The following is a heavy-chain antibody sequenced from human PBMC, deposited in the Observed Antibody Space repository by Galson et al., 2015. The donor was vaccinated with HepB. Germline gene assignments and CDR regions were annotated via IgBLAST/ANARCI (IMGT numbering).Heavy chain of an antibody. Sequence: SLRLSCAASGFTLSSNWMSWVRQAPGKGLEWVANINQDGSEKYYVDSVKGRFTISRDNAKNSLYLQMNSVRAEDTAVYYCARDDYVWRSFVDYWGQGALVTVSS. D-gene: IGHD3-16*01. J-gene: IGHJ4*02. CDR3: ARDDYVWRSFVDY. CDR1: GFTLSSNW. V-gene: IGHV3-7*03. CDR2: INQDGSEK.